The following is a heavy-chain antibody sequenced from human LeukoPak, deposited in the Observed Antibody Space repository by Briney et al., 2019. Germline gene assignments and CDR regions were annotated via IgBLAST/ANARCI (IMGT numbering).Heavy chain of an antibody. Sequence: GGSLRLSCAASGFTFSSYSMNWVRQAPGKGLERVSSISSSSSYIYYADSVKGRFTISRDNAKNSLYLQMNSLRAEDTAVYYCARDKSVAYYYDSSGYDAFDIWGQGTMVTVSS. D-gene: IGHD3-22*01. CDR1: GFTFSSYS. CDR2: ISSSSSYI. J-gene: IGHJ3*02. V-gene: IGHV3-21*01. CDR3: ARDKSVAYYYDSSGYDAFDI.